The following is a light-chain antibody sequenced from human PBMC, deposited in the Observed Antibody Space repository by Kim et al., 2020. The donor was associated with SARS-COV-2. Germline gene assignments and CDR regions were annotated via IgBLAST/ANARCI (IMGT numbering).Light chain of an antibody. Sequence: SVSPGQTATIPCSGDNLGDKYACWYQQKPGQSPILVIYQDNKRPSGIPERFFGSNSGNTATLTISGTQAVDEADYYCQTWDSSTAVFGGGTQLTVL. CDR2: QDN. CDR3: QTWDSSTAV. J-gene: IGLJ2*01. CDR1: NLGDKY. V-gene: IGLV3-1*01.